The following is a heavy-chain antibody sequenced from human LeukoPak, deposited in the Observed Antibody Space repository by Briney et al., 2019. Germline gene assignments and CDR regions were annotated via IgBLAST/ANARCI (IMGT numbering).Heavy chain of an antibody. CDR2: ISSSSSYI. V-gene: IGHV3-21*01. CDR3: ARVESGDYGGVHYYYMDV. Sequence: GGSLRLSCAASGFTFSSYSMNWVRQAPGKGLEWVSSISSSSSYIYYADSVKGRFTTSRDNAKNSLYLQMNSLRAEDTAVYYCARVESGDYGGVHYYYMDVWGKGTTVTVSS. CDR1: GFTFSSYS. J-gene: IGHJ6*03. D-gene: IGHD4-17*01.